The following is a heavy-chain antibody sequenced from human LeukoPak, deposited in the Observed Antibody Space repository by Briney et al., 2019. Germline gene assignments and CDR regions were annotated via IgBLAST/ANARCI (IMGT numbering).Heavy chain of an antibody. V-gene: IGHV5-51*01. D-gene: IGHD5-12*01. J-gene: IGHJ4*02. Sequence: GESLKISCKGSGYSFTSYWIGWVRQMPGKGLEWMGIIYPGDSDTRYSPSFQGQVTISADKSISTAYLQWSSLKASDTAMYYCARRGYSGYDWVYYFDYWGQGTLVTVSS. CDR2: IYPGDSDT. CDR1: GYSFTSYW. CDR3: ARRGYSGYDWVYYFDY.